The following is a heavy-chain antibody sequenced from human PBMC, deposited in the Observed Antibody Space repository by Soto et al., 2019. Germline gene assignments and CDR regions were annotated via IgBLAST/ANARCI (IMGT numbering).Heavy chain of an antibody. D-gene: IGHD6-13*01. CDR3: ARDIAADGTNPESGTYYFDY. J-gene: IGHJ4*02. V-gene: IGHV1-69*01. Sequence: QVQLVQSGAEVKKPGSSVKVSCKASGGTFSSYAISWVRQAPGQGLEWMGGIIPIFGTANYAQKFQGRVTITADESTSTAYMELSRLRSEDTAVYYCARDIAADGTNPESGTYYFDYWGQGTLVNVSS. CDR1: GGTFSSYA. CDR2: IIPIFGTA.